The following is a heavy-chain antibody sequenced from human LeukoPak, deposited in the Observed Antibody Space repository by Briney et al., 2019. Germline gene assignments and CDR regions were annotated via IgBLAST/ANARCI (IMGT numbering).Heavy chain of an antibody. V-gene: IGHV3-9*01. CDR2: ISWNSGDI. D-gene: IGHD2-21*02. CDR1: GFSFGGYA. Sequence: PGGSLRLSCAASGFSFGGYALHWVRQAPGKGLEWVARISWNSGDIVHADSVKGRFIISRDNAKNSLYLQMDSLRTEDTALYYCVKSGGYATAIRYFDLWGRGTLVTVSS. J-gene: IGHJ2*01. CDR3: VKSGGYATAIRYFDL.